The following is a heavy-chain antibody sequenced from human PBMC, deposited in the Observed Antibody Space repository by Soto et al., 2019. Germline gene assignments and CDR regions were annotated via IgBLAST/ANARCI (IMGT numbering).Heavy chain of an antibody. CDR3: TTDGFYYDSSGYYGHPPDAFDI. CDR1: GFTFSSYG. CDR2: IKSKTDGGTT. V-gene: IGHV3-15*01. J-gene: IGHJ3*02. Sequence: PGGSLRLSCAASGFTFSSYGMHWVRQAPGKGLEWVGRIKSKTDGGTTDYAAPVKGRFTISRDDSKNTLYLQMNSLKTEDTAVYYCTTDGFYYDSSGYYGHPPDAFDIWGQGTMVTVSS. D-gene: IGHD3-22*01.